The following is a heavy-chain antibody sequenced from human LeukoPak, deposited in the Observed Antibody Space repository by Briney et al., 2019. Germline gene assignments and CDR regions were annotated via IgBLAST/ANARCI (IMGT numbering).Heavy chain of an antibody. Sequence: PSETLSLTCAVYGVSFSGYHWNWIRQFPGKGLEWIGEINDRGQTNYNPSLESRVTISVDTSKKQFSLKLNSVTAADTAVYYCARDPTTEPNIAYYFDFWGQGTLVTVSS. CDR2: INDRGQT. D-gene: IGHD4-17*01. CDR1: GVSFSGYH. V-gene: IGHV4-34*01. J-gene: IGHJ4*02. CDR3: ARDPTTEPNIAYYFDF.